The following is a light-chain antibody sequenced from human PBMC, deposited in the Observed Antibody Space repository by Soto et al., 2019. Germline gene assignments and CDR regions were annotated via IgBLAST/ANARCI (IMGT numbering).Light chain of an antibody. J-gene: IGKJ2*01. CDR2: TAS. Sequence: DIQMTQSPSSLSASVGDSVTIPCRASQRINKNLNWYQQRSGRAPRLLIHTASSLHSGVPSRFSGSGSGSDFTLTISSLQPEDFATYFCQQSFSTPYTFGQGTKLDI. V-gene: IGKV1-39*01. CDR3: QQSFSTPYT. CDR1: QRINKN.